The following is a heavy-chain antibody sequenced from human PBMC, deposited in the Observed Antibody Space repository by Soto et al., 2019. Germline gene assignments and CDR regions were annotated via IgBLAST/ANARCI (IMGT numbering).Heavy chain of an antibody. J-gene: IGHJ4*02. CDR1: GFNFDNYA. V-gene: IGHV3-30*18. D-gene: IGHD6-13*01. CDR3: AKVRIAPAKPFYFDS. CDR2: ISNDGSDK. Sequence: QVQLVESGGGVVQPGRSLRLSCVGSGFNFDNYAFHWARQAPGTGLEWVAVISNDGSDKYYADSVKGRFTISRDNSKDTLHLQMDSLKTEDTAVYYCAKVRIAPAKPFYFDSWGQGTLVTVSS.